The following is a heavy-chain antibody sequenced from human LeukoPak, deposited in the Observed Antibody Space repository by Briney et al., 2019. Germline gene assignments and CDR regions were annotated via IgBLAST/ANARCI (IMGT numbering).Heavy chain of an antibody. CDR3: ARRLYYYGSSGHPLSFYYFDY. CDR2: NYPGGSDT. J-gene: IGHJ4*02. CDR1: VYSFTSYW. Sequence: GEPLHISGKCSVYSFTSYWIGGVRQLPGKGLELMGINYPGGSDTRYSRSFKGQGTFSADQSISTAYLQWSSLNASATAMYSCARRLYYYGSSGHPLSFYYFDYWGQGTLVTVSS. V-gene: IGHV5-51*01. D-gene: IGHD3-22*01.